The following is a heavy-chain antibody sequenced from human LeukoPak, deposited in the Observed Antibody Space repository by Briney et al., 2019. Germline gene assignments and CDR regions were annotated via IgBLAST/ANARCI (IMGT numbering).Heavy chain of an antibody. V-gene: IGHV3-73*01. Sequence: GGSLRLSCAASGFTFSDSALHWVRQASGKGLEWVGRIRDKGYGHATAYAASVKGRFTLSRDDSKNTAYLQMSSLKTEDTALYYCTTPNEGNWFDPWGQGTLVTVSS. CDR3: TTPNEGNWFDP. D-gene: IGHD2-8*01. CDR2: IRDKGYGHAT. CDR1: GFTFSDSA. J-gene: IGHJ5*02.